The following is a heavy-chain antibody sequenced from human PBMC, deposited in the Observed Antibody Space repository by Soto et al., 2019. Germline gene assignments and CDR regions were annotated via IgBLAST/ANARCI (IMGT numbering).Heavy chain of an antibody. CDR3: AKDVGGYSYGPHFNWFDP. CDR1: GFTFSSYG. Sequence: PGGSLRLSCAASGFTFSSYGMHWVRQAPGKGLEWVAVISYDGSNKYYADSVKGRFTISRDNSKNTLYLQMNSLRAEDTAVYYCAKDVGGYSYGPHFNWFDPWGQGTLVTV. V-gene: IGHV3-30*18. J-gene: IGHJ5*02. CDR2: ISYDGSNK. D-gene: IGHD5-18*01.